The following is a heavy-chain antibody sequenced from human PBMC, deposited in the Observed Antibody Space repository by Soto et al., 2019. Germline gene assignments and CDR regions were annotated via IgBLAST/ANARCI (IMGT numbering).Heavy chain of an antibody. CDR2: INPNSGGT. Sequence: ASVKVSCKASGYTFTGYYMHWVRQAPGQGLEWMGWINPNSGGTNYAQKFQGCVTMTRDTSISTAYMELSRLRSDDTAVYYCARDQGYCTNGVCYTYAFDIWGQGTMVNVSS. D-gene: IGHD2-8*01. CDR1: GYTFTGYY. CDR3: ARDQGYCTNGVCYTYAFDI. V-gene: IGHV1-2*04. J-gene: IGHJ3*02.